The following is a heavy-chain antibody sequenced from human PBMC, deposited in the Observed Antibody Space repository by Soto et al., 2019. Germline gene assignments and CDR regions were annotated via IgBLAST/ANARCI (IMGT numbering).Heavy chain of an antibody. CDR2: MNPNSGNT. V-gene: IGHV1-8*01. D-gene: IGHD1-1*01. J-gene: IGHJ3*02. CDR3: ARGRTDSPLNAFDI. CDR1: WYTFTRYY. Sequence: GAPVKVSRKGSWYTFTRYYINWGRQALGQGLEWMGWMNPNSGNTGYAQKFQGRVTMTRNTSISTAYMELSSLRSEDTAVYYCARGRTDSPLNAFDIWGQGTMVTVSS.